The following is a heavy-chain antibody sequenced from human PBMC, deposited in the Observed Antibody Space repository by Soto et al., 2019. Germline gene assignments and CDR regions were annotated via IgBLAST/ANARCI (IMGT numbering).Heavy chain of an antibody. J-gene: IGHJ4*02. CDR1: GDTFTFYS. CDR3: ASIYGSGSRAFDY. V-gene: IGHV1-69*02. CDR2: SNPILSMS. D-gene: IGHD3-10*01. Sequence: QVQLVQSGAEVKKPGSSVRVSCKASGDTFTFYSINWVRQAPGLGLEWMGRSNPILSMSNYAQRFQGRVTMTADKSTSTAYMELSSLRSEDTAMYYCASIYGSGSRAFDYWRQGALVTVSS.